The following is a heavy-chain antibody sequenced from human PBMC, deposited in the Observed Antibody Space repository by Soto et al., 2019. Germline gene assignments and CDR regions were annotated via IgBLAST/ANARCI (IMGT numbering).Heavy chain of an antibody. V-gene: IGHV4-30-4*08. CDR3: ARVFGFGAMDV. Sequence: PSETLSLTCTVSCGSIISGDYYWSWIRQPPGKGLEWIGYIYYSGDTSYNPSLKSRVTISIDTSKNQFSLKLSSVTAADTALYYCARVFGFGAMDVWGQGTTVTVSS. J-gene: IGHJ6*02. CDR1: CGSIISGDYY. CDR2: IYYSGDT. D-gene: IGHD3-10*01.